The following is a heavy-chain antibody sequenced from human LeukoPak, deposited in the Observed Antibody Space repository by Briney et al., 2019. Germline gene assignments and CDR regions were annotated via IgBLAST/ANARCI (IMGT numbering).Heavy chain of an antibody. D-gene: IGHD2-15*01. CDR3: AKGSVVVAARGAFHI. Sequence: PGGSLILSCAASGFTFDDYAMHWVRQAPGKGLEWVSGISWNSGSIGYADSVKGRFTISRDNAKNSLYLQMSSLRAEDMALYYCAKGSVVVAARGAFHIWGQGTMVTVSS. CDR1: GFTFDDYA. J-gene: IGHJ3*02. V-gene: IGHV3-9*03. CDR2: ISWNSGSI.